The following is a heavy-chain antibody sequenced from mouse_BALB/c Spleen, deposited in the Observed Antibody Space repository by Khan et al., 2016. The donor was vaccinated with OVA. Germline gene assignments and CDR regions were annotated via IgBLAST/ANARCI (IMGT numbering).Heavy chain of an antibody. D-gene: IGHD1-2*01. CDR1: GYSITSGYY. V-gene: IGHV3-6*02. CDR3: TRNKNDDGYLAY. CDR2: ISYDGNN. Sequence: EVQLQESGPGLVKPSQSLSLTCSVTGYSITSGYYWNWIRQFPGNKLEWMGYISYDGNNNYNPSLKNRISITRDTSENQFFLTLNSVTTEDTAAYVWTRNKNDDGYLAYWGQGTLVTVSA. J-gene: IGHJ3*01.